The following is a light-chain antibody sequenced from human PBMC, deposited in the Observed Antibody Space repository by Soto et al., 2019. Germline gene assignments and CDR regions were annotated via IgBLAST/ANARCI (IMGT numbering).Light chain of an antibody. CDR3: QQSYSTPWT. V-gene: IGKV1-39*01. CDR2: AAS. CDR1: QSISSY. Sequence: DIQMTQSPSSLSASVGDRVIITCRASQSISSYLNWYQQKPGKAPKLLIYAASNLQSGVPSRFSGSGSGTDFTLTISSLQPEDFATYYCQQSYSTPWTFGQGTKVEIK. J-gene: IGKJ1*01.